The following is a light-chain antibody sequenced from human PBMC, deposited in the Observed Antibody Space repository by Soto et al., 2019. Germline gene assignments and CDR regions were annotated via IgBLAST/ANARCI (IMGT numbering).Light chain of an antibody. J-gene: IGLJ2*01. CDR3: AAWDDSLNGVV. V-gene: IGLV2-14*01. Sequence: QSALTQPASVSGSLGQSITISCSGTSSDVSGYNYVSWYQQHPGKAPKLMIYEVSNRPSGVPDRFSGSKSGTSASLAISGLQSEDEADYYCAAWDDSLNGVVFGGGTKLTVL. CDR1: SSDVSGYNY. CDR2: EVS.